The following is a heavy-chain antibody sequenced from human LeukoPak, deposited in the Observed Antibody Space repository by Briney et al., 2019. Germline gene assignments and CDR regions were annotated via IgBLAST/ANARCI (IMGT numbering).Heavy chain of an antibody. CDR3: ARDQGIAAAGTSDY. V-gene: IGHV1-18*01. Sequence: ASVKVSCKASGYTFTSYGISWVRQAPGQGLEWMGWISAYNGNTNYAQKLQGRVTMTTDTSTSTAYMELRSLRPDDTAVYYCARDQGIAAAGTSDYWGQGTLVTVSS. J-gene: IGHJ4*02. CDR1: GYTFTSYG. CDR2: ISAYNGNT. D-gene: IGHD6-13*01.